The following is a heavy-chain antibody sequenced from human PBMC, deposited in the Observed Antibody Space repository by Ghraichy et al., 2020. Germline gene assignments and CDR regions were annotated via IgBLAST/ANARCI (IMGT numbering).Heavy chain of an antibody. J-gene: IGHJ6*02. CDR3: AKGPDSGAGTSFNGDFGIDV. D-gene: IGHD3-10*01. Sequence: GGSLRLSCAASGFMLRFYAMHWLRQSPGKGLEWVATLSNDGTGTYYGDFVEGRFSISRDRVKNTLSLQMTSLRAEDTALYYCAKGPDSGAGTSFNGDFGIDVWGRGTTVSVSS. CDR2: LSNDGTGT. V-gene: IGHV3-30*18. CDR1: GFMLRFYA.